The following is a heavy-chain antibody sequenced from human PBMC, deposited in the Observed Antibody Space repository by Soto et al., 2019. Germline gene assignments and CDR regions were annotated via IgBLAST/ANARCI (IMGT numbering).Heavy chain of an antibody. J-gene: IGHJ4*02. CDR2: IIPIFGTA. CDR3: ARDGTLYDSSAYYYLY. CDR1: GGTFSNYG. D-gene: IGHD3-22*01. Sequence: QVQLVQSGAEVKKPGSSVKVSCKASGGTFSNYGVNWVQQAPGQGLEWMGGIIPIFGTANYAQKFQGRVTITADDSTRTANTELTSLRSEDTAVYYCARDGTLYDSSAYYYLYWGQGTLVTVSS. V-gene: IGHV1-69*01.